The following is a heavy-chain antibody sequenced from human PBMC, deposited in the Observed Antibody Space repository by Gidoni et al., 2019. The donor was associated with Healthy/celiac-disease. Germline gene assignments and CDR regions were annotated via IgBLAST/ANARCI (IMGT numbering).Heavy chain of an antibody. V-gene: IGHV4-39*07. CDR3: ARDRPPWYSSRRGDAFDI. J-gene: IGHJ3*02. D-gene: IGHD6-13*01. CDR2: IYYRGST. Sequence: QLQLQESGPGLVKPSETLSLTCTFSGGSISSSSYYWGWLRQPPGKGLEWIGSIYYRGSTYHNPSLKSRVTISVDKAKNQFSLKLSSVTAADTAGYYCARDRPPWYSSRRGDAFDIWGQGTMVTVSS. CDR1: GGSISSSSYY.